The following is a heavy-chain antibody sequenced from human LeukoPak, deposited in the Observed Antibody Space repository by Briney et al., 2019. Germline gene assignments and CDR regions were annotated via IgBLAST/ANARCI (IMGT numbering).Heavy chain of an antibody. V-gene: IGHV3-23*01. D-gene: IGHD6-6*01. CDR3: ARGELYSSSVYFDY. J-gene: IGHJ4*02. CDR1: GFTFSSYG. Sequence: GGSLRLSCAASGFTFSSYGMSWVRQAQGKGLEWVSAISGSGGSTYYADSVKGRFTIYRDNSKNTLYLQMNSLRAEDTAVYYCARGELYSSSVYFDYWGQGTLVTVSS. CDR2: ISGSGGST.